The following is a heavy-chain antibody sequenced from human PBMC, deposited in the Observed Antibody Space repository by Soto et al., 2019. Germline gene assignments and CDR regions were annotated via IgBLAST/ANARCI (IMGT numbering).Heavy chain of an antibody. Sequence: QVQLVESGGGVVQPGRSLRLSCAASGFTFSSYGMHWIRQAPGKGLEWVAVISYDGSDKHFADSVKGRFTISRDNSKNTLYLQMNSLRAEDTAVYYCAKDSGRGSADYYFDYWGQGTLVTVSS. D-gene: IGHD3-10*01. CDR2: ISYDGSDK. V-gene: IGHV3-30*18. CDR1: GFTFSSYG. J-gene: IGHJ4*02. CDR3: AKDSGRGSADYYFDY.